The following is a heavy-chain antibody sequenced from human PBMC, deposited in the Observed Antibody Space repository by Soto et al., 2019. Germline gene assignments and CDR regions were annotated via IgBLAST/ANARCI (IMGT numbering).Heavy chain of an antibody. CDR2: IYHSGGT. D-gene: IGHD3-22*01. V-gene: IGHV4-30-2*01. J-gene: IGHJ4*02. CDR1: GGSISSGGYS. Sequence: SETLSLTCAVSGGSISSGGYSWSWIRQPPGKGLEWIGYIYHSGGTYYNPSLKSRVTISVDRSKNQFSLKLSSVTAADTAVYYCARRAYYYDSSGYYETPFDYWGQGTLVTVSS. CDR3: ARRAYYYDSSGYYETPFDY.